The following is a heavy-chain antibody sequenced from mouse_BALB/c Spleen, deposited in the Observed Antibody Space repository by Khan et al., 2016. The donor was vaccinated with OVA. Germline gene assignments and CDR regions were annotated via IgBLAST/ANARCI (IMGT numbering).Heavy chain of an antibody. CDR1: GYTFPDYY. J-gene: IGHJ3*01. Sequence: QVQLQQSGAELARPGASVKLSCKASGYTFPDYYINWVKQRTGQGLEWIGEISPGSGDTYYNEKFKGTATLTADKSSTTAYMQLSSLTSEASAVYFCARRNYFGYTFAYWGKGTLVTVSA. CDR3: ARRNYFGYTFAY. D-gene: IGHD1-2*01. CDR2: ISPGSGDT. V-gene: IGHV1-77*01.